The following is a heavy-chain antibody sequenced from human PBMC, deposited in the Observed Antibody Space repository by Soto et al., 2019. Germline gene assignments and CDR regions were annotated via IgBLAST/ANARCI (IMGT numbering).Heavy chain of an antibody. J-gene: IGHJ3*02. CDR3: AKSDPDFWSGYYAFDI. D-gene: IGHD3-3*01. CDR1: GFTFNNYA. Sequence: PGGSLRLSCTASGFTFNNYAMSWVRQAPGKGLEWVSAISGSGGSTDYADSVKGRFTISRDNSKNTLYLQMNSLRAEDTAVYYCAKSDPDFWSGYYAFDIWGQGTMVTVSS. V-gene: IGHV3-23*01. CDR2: ISGSGGST.